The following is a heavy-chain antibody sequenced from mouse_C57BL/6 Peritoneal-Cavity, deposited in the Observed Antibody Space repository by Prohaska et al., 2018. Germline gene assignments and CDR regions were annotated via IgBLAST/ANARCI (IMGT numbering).Heavy chain of an antibody. CDR3: ARGEGAWFAY. J-gene: IGHJ3*01. CDR2: IYPGDGDT. CDR1: GYAFSSSW. Sequence: PGASVKISCKASGYAFSSSWMNWVKQRPGKGLEWIGRIYPGDGDTNYNGKFKGKATLTADKSSSTAYMQLSSLTSEDSAVYFYARGEGAWFAYWGQGTLVTVSA. V-gene: IGHV1-82*01.